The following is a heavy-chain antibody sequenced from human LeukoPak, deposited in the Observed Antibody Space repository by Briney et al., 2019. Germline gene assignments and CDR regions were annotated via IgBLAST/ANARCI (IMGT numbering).Heavy chain of an antibody. J-gene: IGHJ4*02. CDR2: ISSSSSHI. V-gene: IGHV3-21*01. D-gene: IGHD6-13*01. Sequence: PGGSLRLSCAASGFTFSTYSMNWVRQAPAKGLEWVSSISSSSSHIYYADSVKGRFTMSRDNAKNSLYLQMNSLRADDTAVYYCARVLEAASFDYWGQGSPVTVSS. CDR1: GFTFSTYS. CDR3: ARVLEAASFDY.